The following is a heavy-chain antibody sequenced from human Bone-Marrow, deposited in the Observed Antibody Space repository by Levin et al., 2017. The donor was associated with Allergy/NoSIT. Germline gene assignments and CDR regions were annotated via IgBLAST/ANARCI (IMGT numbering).Heavy chain of an antibody. CDR2: IYYSGST. D-gene: IGHD6-13*01. CDR1: GGSISSSSYY. CDR3: ARHDIAAAGKGDNWFDP. J-gene: IGHJ5*02. Sequence: GSLRLSCTVSGGSISSSSYYWGWIRQPPGKGLEWIGSIYYSGSTYYNPSLKSRVTISVDTSKNQFSLKLSSVTAADTAVYYCARHDIAAAGKGDNWFDPWGQGTLVTVSS. V-gene: IGHV4-39*01.